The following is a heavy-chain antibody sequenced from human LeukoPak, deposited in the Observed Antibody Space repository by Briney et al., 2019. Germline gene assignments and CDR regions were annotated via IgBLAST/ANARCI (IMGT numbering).Heavy chain of an antibody. CDR3: ARGSYYYDSSGPRGIDY. V-gene: IGHV2-70*11. CDR2: IDWDDDK. Sequence: SGPALVKPTQTLTLTCTFSGFSLSTSGMCVSWIRQPPGKALEWLARIDWDDDKYYSTSLKTRPTISKDTSKNQVVLTMTNMDPVDTATYYCARGSYYYDSSGPRGIDYWGQGTLVTVSS. D-gene: IGHD3-22*01. CDR1: GFSLSTSGMC. J-gene: IGHJ4*02.